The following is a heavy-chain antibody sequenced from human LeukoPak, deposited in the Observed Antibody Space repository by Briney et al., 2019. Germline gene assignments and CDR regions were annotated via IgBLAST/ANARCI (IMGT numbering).Heavy chain of an antibody. CDR3: AKDVTLTRLLHFDH. CDR2: ISGSGGST. V-gene: IGHV3-23*01. Sequence: GGSLRLPCAASGFTFSNYAMSWVRQAPGKGLEWVSAISGSGGSTYYADSVKGRFTISRDNSKNTLYLQMNSLRAEDTAVYYCAKDVTLTRLLHFDHWGQGTLVTVSS. CDR1: GFTFSNYA. J-gene: IGHJ4*02. D-gene: IGHD2-15*01.